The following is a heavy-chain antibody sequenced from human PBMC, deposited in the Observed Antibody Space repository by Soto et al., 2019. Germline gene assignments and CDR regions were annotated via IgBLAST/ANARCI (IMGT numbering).Heavy chain of an antibody. CDR3: ARLGGAFDP. CDR1: GGSISSYY. J-gene: IGHJ5*02. D-gene: IGHD3-10*01. CDR2: IYYSGST. Sequence: QVQLQESGPGLVKPSETLSLTCTVSGGSISSYYWSWIRQPPGKGLEWIGYIYYSGSTNYNPSLKSRVTSSVDTTKNQFSLKLSSVTAADTAVYCCARLGGAFDPWGQGTLVTVSS. V-gene: IGHV4-59*08.